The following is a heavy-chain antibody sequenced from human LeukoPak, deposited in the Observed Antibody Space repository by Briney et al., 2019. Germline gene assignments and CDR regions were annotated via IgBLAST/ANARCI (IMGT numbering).Heavy chain of an antibody. CDR3: ARTTVTTNFDY. CDR2: IYYSGST. V-gene: IGHV4-59*11. D-gene: IGHD4-17*01. Sequence: PSETLSLTCTVSGGTISSHYWSWIRQSPGKGLEWIGYIYYSGSTNYSPSLKSRVTISVDTSKNQLSLKLSSVTAADTAVYYCARTTVTTNFDYWAREPWSPSPQ. J-gene: IGHJ4*02. CDR1: GGTISSHY.